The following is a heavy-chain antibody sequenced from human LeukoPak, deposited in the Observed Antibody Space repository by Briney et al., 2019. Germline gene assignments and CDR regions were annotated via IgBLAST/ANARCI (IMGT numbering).Heavy chain of an antibody. V-gene: IGHV3-21*01. D-gene: IGHD3-10*02. CDR1: GFTFSSYE. Sequence: GGSLRLSCAASGFTFSSYEMNWVRQAPGKGLEWVSFISSSSSYIYYADSVKGRFTISRDNAKNSLYLQMNSLRAEDTAVYYCARGTMFPYYFDYWGQGTLVTVSS. CDR2: ISSSSSYI. CDR3: ARGTMFPYYFDY. J-gene: IGHJ4*02.